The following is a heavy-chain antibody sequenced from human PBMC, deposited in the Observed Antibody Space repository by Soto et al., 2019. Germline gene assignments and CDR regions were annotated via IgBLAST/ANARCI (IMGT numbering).Heavy chain of an antibody. CDR3: ARDRGYGGNSVLDY. CDR1: GFTFSSYA. D-gene: IGHD4-17*01. V-gene: IGHV3-30-3*01. J-gene: IGHJ4*02. Sequence: QVQLVESGGGVVQPGRSLRLSCAASGFTFSSYAMHWVRQAPGKGLEWVAVISYDGSNKYYADSVKGRFTISRDNSKHTLYLQMNSLRAEDTAVYYCARDRGYGGNSVLDYWGQGTLVTVSS. CDR2: ISYDGSNK.